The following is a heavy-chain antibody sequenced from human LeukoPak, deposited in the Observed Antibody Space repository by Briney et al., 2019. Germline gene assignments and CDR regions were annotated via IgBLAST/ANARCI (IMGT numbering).Heavy chain of an antibody. V-gene: IGHV3-48*01. CDR2: HSTVSSII. J-gene: IGHJ6*03. Sequence: GGSLRLFCGASGFTFRSYSMKWVPQAPGKGLEWVSYHSTVSSIINYADSVKGRFTISRDNAKNSLYQQMNSLRAEDTAVYYCARDHCQERDCNHYDYYMDVRGKGTTVTVAS. CDR3: ARDHCQERDCNHYDYYMDV. CDR1: GFTFRSYS. D-gene: IGHD2-21*02.